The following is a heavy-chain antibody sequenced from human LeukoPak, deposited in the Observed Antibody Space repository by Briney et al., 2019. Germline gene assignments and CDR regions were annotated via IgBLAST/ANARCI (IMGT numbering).Heavy chain of an antibody. CDR1: GFSFSSSW. D-gene: IGHD2-15*01. Sequence: GGSLRLSCEASGFSFSSSWMTWVRQPPGKGLEWVATIKNDGSDKYYVDSVKGRFTLSRDNAKSSLYLQMNSLRVEDTAVYYCADLGYTDGGQGTLVTVSS. V-gene: IGHV3-7*01. CDR3: ADLGYTD. CDR2: IKNDGSDK. J-gene: IGHJ4*02.